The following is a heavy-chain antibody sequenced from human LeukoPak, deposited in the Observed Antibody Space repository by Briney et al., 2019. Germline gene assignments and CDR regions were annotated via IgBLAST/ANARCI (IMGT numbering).Heavy chain of an antibody. CDR3: AAYDSSGVGWFDH. D-gene: IGHD3-22*01. V-gene: IGHV1-2*02. Sequence: ASLKVSCKASGYTFTCYYMHWVRQAPGQGLEWMGWINPNSGGTNYAQKFQGRVTMTRDTSISTAYMELSRLRSDDTAVYYCAAYDSSGVGWFDHWGQGTLVTVSS. CDR1: GYTFTCYY. CDR2: INPNSGGT. J-gene: IGHJ5*02.